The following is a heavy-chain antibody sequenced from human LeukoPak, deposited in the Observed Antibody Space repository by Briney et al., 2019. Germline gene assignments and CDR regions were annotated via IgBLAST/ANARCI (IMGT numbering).Heavy chain of an antibody. CDR1: GFTFSSYS. Sequence: GGSLRLSCAPSGFTFSSYSMNWVRQAPGEGLEWASSISSSSSYIYYADSVKGPFTISRDNAKNSLYLQMNSLRAEDTAVYYCASSGTTGTTRWFDRWGQGTLVTVSS. CDR3: ASSGTTGTTRWFDR. D-gene: IGHD1-1*01. V-gene: IGHV3-21*01. J-gene: IGHJ5*02. CDR2: ISSSSSYI.